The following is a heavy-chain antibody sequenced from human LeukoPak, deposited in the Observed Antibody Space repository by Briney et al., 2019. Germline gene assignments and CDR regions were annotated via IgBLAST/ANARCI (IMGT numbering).Heavy chain of an antibody. V-gene: IGHV4-59*01. CDR1: GGSISSYY. Sequence: SETLSLTCTVSGGSISSYYWCWIRHPPRKGLEWIGYIYYSGSTNYSPSLTSRLTISVDTSKNQFSLKLSSVTAADTAVYYCARTYGSSGLGYFDLWGRGTLVTVSS. CDR2: IYYSGST. J-gene: IGHJ2*01. CDR3: ARTYGSSGLGYFDL. D-gene: IGHD6-13*01.